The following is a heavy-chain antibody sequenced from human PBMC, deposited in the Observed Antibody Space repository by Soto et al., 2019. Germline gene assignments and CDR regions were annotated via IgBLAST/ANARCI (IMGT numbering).Heavy chain of an antibody. CDR1: GYTFTNYA. V-gene: IGHV1-3*01. CDR3: ARSSGYSYLEY. Sequence: QVQLVQSGAEVKKPGASVKVSCKASGYTFTNYAMHWVRQAPGQRLEWMGWINAGNGNTKYSQQFQGRVTITRDTATSTAYMELSSLSSEDTAVYYYARSSGYSYLEYWGQGTLVTVSS. D-gene: IGHD3-22*01. J-gene: IGHJ4*02. CDR2: INAGNGNT.